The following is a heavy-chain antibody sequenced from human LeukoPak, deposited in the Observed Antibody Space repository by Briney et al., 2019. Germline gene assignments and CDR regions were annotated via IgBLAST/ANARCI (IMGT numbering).Heavy chain of an antibody. CDR1: GFTFSSYW. CDR3: ARGPSSQFRTNY. CDR2: VNSDGSST. J-gene: IGHJ4*02. V-gene: IGHV3-74*01. Sequence: GGSLRLSCEVSGFTFSSYWMHWVRQAPGKGLVWVSGVNSDGSSTSYADSVKGRFTISRDNAKNSLYLQMNGLRAEDTAVYYCARGPSSQFRTNYWGQGTLVTVSS. D-gene: IGHD2-2*01.